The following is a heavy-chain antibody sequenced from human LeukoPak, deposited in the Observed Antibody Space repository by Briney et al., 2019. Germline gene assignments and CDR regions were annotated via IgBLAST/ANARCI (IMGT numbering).Heavy chain of an antibody. J-gene: IGHJ3*02. CDR3: ARPGYSGSPRAFDI. Sequence: GGALKSSCRGSGGSFTSYWSGCGRQMPGKGLEGMGVIYPGDSDTRYSPSFQGQVTISADKSISTAYLQWSSLKASNTAMYYCARPGYSGSPRAFDIWGQGTMVPVSS. V-gene: IGHV5-51*01. CDR1: GGSFTSYW. CDR2: IYPGDSDT. D-gene: IGHD1-26*01.